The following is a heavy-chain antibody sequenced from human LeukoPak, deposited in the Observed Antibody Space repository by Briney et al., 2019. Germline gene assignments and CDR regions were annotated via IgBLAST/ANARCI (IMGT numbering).Heavy chain of an antibody. CDR3: AKDVAQITISGGAFDI. CDR2: MNPNSGNT. V-gene: IGHV1-8*01. J-gene: IGHJ3*02. Sequence: ASVKVSCKASGYTFTSYDINWVRQATGQGLEWMGWMNPNSGNTGYAQKFQGRVTMTRNTSISTAYMELSSLRSEDTAVYYCAKDVAQITISGGAFDIWGQGTMVSVSS. D-gene: IGHD3-9*01. CDR1: GYTFTSYD.